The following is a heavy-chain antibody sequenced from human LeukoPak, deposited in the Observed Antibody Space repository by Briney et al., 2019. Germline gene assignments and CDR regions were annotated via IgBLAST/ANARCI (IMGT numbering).Heavy chain of an antibody. V-gene: IGHV1-46*01. CDR2: INPSGGSA. J-gene: IGHJ3*02. CDR3: AKLRGSGSYYFPDAFDI. CDR1: GYTFTSYY. Sequence: ASVKVSCKASGYTFTSYYMHWVRQAPGQGLEWMGIINPSGGSASYAQKFQGRVTMTRDTSTSTVYMELSSLRSEDTAVYYCAKLRGSGSYYFPDAFDIWGQGTMVTVSS. D-gene: IGHD3-10*01.